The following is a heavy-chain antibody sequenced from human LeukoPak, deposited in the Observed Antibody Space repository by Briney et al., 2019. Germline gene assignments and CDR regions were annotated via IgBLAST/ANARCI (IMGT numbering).Heavy chain of an antibody. CDR1: GASITSYAW. CDR3: ARVISSAWRQNDL. J-gene: IGHJ5*02. V-gene: IGHV4-4*02. CDR2: MHLNGHT. D-gene: IGHD3-22*01. Sequence: KPSGTLSLTCAVSGASITSYAWWSWVRQPPGKGLEWIGEMHLNGHTNYNPSLKTRVTMSIDKSKNQFSLNLTSVTAADTAVCYCARVISSAWRQNDLWGQGTLVTVSS.